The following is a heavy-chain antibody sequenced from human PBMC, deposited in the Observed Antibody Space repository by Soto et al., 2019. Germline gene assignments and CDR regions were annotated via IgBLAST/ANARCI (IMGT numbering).Heavy chain of an antibody. V-gene: IGHV4-31*03. D-gene: IGHD6-6*01. CDR2: IYYSGST. CDR1: GGSISSGGYY. Sequence: QVQLQESGPGLVKPSQTLSLTCTVSGGSISSGGYYWSWIRQHPGKGLERIGYIYYSGSTYYNPSLKSRVTISLDTSKNQFSLKLSSMTAADTAVYYCAGGSSKSWFDPWGQGTLVTVSS. J-gene: IGHJ5*02. CDR3: AGGSSKSWFDP.